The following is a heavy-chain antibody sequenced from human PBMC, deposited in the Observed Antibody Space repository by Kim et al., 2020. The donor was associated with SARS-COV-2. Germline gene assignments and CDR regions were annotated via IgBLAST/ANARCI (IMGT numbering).Heavy chain of an antibody. Sequence: GGSLRLSCAASGFTFSSYSMNWVRQAPGKGLEWVSSISSSSSYIYYADSVKGRFTISRDNAKNSLYLQMNSLRAEDTAVYYCARDTLSRVAVAQLADYWGQGTLVTVSS. V-gene: IGHV3-21*01. CDR3: ARDTLSRVAVAQLADY. CDR2: ISSSSSYI. CDR1: GFTFSSYS. D-gene: IGHD6-19*01. J-gene: IGHJ4*02.